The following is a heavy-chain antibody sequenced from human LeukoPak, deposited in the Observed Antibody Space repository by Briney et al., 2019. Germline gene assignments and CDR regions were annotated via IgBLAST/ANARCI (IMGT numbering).Heavy chain of an antibody. D-gene: IGHD6-6*01. CDR3: ARLLGIGSSFDY. V-gene: IGHV4-59*01. Sequence: SETLSLTCTVPGGSISSYHWSWIRQPPGKGLEYIGHIYYSGSTTYNPSLKSRVTISVDTSKSQFSLKMRSVTAADTAVYYCARLLGIGSSFDYWGQGTLVTVSS. CDR2: IYYSGST. J-gene: IGHJ4*02. CDR1: GGSISSYH.